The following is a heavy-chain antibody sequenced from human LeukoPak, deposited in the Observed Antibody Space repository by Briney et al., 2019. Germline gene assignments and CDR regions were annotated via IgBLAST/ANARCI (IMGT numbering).Heavy chain of an antibody. Sequence: SETLSLTCTVSGGSISSYYWSWIRQPPGKGLEWIGYIYYSGSTNYNPSLKSRVTISVDTSKNQFSLKLSSVTAADTAVYYCAGQLRYYFDYWGQGTLVTVSS. CDR3: AGQLRYYFDY. CDR1: GGSISSYY. D-gene: IGHD5-18*01. CDR2: IYYSGST. V-gene: IGHV4-59*01. J-gene: IGHJ4*02.